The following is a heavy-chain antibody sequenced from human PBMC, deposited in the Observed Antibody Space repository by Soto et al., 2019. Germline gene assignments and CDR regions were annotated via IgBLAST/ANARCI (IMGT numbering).Heavy chain of an antibody. CDR2: VYYRGRS. Sequence: SETLSLTCTVSGGSVSNSNYYWGWIRQSPGKGLEWIGSVYYRGRSYSKSSVKSRVTISVDTSKNQFSLKLSSVTAADTALYYCARDHSEGHSSSSAHFDSWGQGTLVTVSS. J-gene: IGHJ4*02. CDR3: ARDHSEGHSSSSAHFDS. D-gene: IGHD6-6*01. V-gene: IGHV4-39*07. CDR1: GGSVSNSNYY.